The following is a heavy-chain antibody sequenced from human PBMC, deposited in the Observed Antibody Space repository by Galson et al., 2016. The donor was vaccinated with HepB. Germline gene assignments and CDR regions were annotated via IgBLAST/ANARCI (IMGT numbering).Heavy chain of an antibody. J-gene: IGHJ5*02. D-gene: IGHD3-16*01. Sequence: SLRLSCAASGFTFGDYGVTWFRQAPGKGLEWVGFIGSKTYGGTTEYAASVRGRFTLSRDDSKSIAYLQMSSLKTEDIAVYYCTRDSINSLYLAWFDPWGQGTLVIVSS. V-gene: IGHV3-49*03. CDR1: GFTFGDYG. CDR3: TRDSINSLYLAWFDP. CDR2: IGSKTYGGTT.